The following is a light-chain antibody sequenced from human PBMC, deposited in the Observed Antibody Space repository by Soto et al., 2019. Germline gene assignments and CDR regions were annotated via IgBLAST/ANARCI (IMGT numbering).Light chain of an antibody. CDR3: SSFTNTYSYV. V-gene: IGLV2-14*01. CDR1: SGDVGAYNY. CDR2: DVS. J-gene: IGLJ1*01. Sequence: QSVLTQPASVSGSPGRSITISCTGTSGDVGAYNYVSWYQQHPGKAPRLMIYDVSNRPSGASNRFSGSKSGNTASLTISGLQAEDEADYYCSSFTNTYSYVFGTGTKVTVL.